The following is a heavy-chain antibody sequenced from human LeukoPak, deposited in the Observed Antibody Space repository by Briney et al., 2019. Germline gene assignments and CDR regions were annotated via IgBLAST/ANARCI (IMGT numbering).Heavy chain of an antibody. V-gene: IGHV3-21*01. Sequence: GGSLRLSCAASGFTFSSYSMNWVRQAPGKGLEWVSSISSSSSYIYYADSVKGRFTISRDNAKNSLYLQMNSLRAEDTAVYYCARDPDDGSGYPHPYFDYWGQGTLVTVSS. J-gene: IGHJ4*02. CDR2: ISSSSSYI. CDR3: ARDPDDGSGYPHPYFDY. CDR1: GFTFSSYS. D-gene: IGHD3-22*01.